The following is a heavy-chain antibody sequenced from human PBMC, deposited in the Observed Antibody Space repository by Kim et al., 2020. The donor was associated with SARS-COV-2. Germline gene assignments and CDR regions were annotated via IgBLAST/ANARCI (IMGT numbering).Heavy chain of an antibody. V-gene: IGHV1-8*01. D-gene: IGHD3-22*01. CDR1: GYTFTSYD. CDR2: MNPNSGNT. Sequence: ASVKVSCKASGYTFTSYDINWVRQATGQGLEWMGWMNPNSGNTGYAQKFQGRVTMTRNTSISTAYMELSSLRSEDTAVYYCAIIPYYYDSNYFDYWGQGTLVTVSS. CDR3: AIIPYYYDSNYFDY. J-gene: IGHJ4*02.